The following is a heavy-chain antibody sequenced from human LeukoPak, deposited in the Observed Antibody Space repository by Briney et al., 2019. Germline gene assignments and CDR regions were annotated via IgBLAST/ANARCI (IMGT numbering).Heavy chain of an antibody. CDR1: GFTFSSYA. D-gene: IGHD1-7*01. CDR3: AKTTQGTRLPTLVSDY. CDR2: ISGSGGST. J-gene: IGHJ4*02. V-gene: IGHV3-23*01. Sequence: QPGGSLRLSCAASGFTFSSYAMSWVRQAPGKGLEWVSAISGSGGSTYYADSVKGRFTISRDNSKNTLYLQMNSLRAEDTAVYYCAKTTQGTRLPTLVSDYWGQGTLVTVSS.